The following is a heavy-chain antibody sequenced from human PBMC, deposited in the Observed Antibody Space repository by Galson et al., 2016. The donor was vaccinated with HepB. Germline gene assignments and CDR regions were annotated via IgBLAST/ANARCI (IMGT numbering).Heavy chain of an antibody. CDR1: GFPFSAYW. J-gene: IGHJ4*02. V-gene: IGHV3-74*01. Sequence: SLRLSCAATGFPFSAYWMQWVRQVPGKGLVWVSRLTTDGIIGYADSVMGRFTISRDNLKNTVHLQMDSLRAEDTALYYCATSNSYGYVHWGQGALVTVSS. D-gene: IGHD5-18*01. CDR2: LTTDGII. CDR3: ATSNSYGYVH.